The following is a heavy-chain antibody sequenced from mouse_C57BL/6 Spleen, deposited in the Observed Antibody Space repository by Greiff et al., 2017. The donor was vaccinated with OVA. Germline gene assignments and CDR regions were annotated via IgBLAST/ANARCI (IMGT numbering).Heavy chain of an antibody. CDR3: VCSWFAY. D-gene: IGHD6-1*01. CDR2: IDPETGGT. CDR1: GYTFTDYE. V-gene: IGHV1-15*01. J-gene: IGHJ3*01. Sequence: QVQLQQSGAELVRPGASVTLSCKASGYTFTDYEMHWVKQTPVHGLEWIGAIDPETGGTAYNQKFKGKAILTADESSSTAYMELRSLTSEDSAVYYCVCSWFAYWGQGTLVTVSA.